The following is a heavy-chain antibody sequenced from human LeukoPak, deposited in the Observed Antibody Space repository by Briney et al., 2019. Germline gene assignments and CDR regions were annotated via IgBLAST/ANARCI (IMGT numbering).Heavy chain of an antibody. J-gene: IGHJ4*02. CDR3: ASQLRLGELSSTGFDY. V-gene: IGHV5-51*01. Sequence: GESLKISCKGSGYSFTSYWIGWVRQMPGKGLEWMGIIYPGDSDTRYSPSFQGQVTISADKSISTAYLQWSSLKASDTAMYYCASQLRLGELSSTGFDYWGQGTLVTVSS. CDR1: GYSFTSYW. D-gene: IGHD3-16*02. CDR2: IYPGDSDT.